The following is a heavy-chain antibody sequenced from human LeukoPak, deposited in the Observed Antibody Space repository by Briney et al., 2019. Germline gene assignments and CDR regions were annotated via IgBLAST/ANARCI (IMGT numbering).Heavy chain of an antibody. Sequence: ASVEVSCKTSGYTFTSYGINWVRQAPGQGLEWMGRISAHNGNANYAQKFQGRVTMTTDTLATTAYMELRSLRSDDTAVYYCARDLERYYDLEGRSGYWGQGTLVTVSS. CDR1: GYTFTSYG. V-gene: IGHV1-18*01. D-gene: IGHD3-3*01. CDR3: ARDLERYYDLEGRSGY. J-gene: IGHJ4*02. CDR2: ISAHNGNA.